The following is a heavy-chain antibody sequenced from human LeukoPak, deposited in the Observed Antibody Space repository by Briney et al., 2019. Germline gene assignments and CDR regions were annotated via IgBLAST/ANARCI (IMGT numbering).Heavy chain of an antibody. V-gene: IGHV4-4*07. D-gene: IGHD3-3*01. CDR3: ARENDFWSGSSSGDAFDI. CDR1: GGSISSYY. CDR2: IYTSGST. Sequence: SETLSLTCTVSGGSISSYYWSWIRQPAGKGLEWIGRIYTSGSTNYNPSLKSRVTMSVDTSKNQFSLKLSSVTAADTAVYYCARENDFWSGSSSGDAFDIWGQGTMVTVSS. J-gene: IGHJ3*02.